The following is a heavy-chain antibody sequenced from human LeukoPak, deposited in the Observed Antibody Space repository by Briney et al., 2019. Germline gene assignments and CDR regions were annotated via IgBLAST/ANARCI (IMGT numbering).Heavy chain of an antibody. Sequence: GGSLRLSCAASGFTFRNYDIHWVRQAPGKGLEWVSGIGTVADTFYAGSVKGRFTISRENDKNSVYLQMNSLRAEDTAVYYCATSSDSSGNDWGQGTLVTVSS. D-gene: IGHD3-22*01. CDR2: IGTVADT. CDR3: ATSSDSSGND. J-gene: IGHJ4*02. CDR1: GFTFRNYD. V-gene: IGHV3-13*01.